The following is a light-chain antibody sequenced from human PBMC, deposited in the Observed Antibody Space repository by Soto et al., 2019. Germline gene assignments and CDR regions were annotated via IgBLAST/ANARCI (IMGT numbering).Light chain of an antibody. CDR2: EAA. J-gene: IGLJ2*01. CDR1: SDDIGANNY. V-gene: IGLV2-14*01. Sequence: QSALTQPTSVSGSAGESITISCTGTSDDIGANNYVSWYQHHPGKAPKILIYEAANRPSGISHRFSGSKSGNTASLTISGLQAEDEADYFCTSYTSASTLVFGGGTKLTV. CDR3: TSYTSASTLV.